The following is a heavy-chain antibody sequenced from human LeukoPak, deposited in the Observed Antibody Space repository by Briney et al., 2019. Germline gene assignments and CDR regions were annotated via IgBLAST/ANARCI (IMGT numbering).Heavy chain of an antibody. CDR3: ARGGHY. Sequence: KPSETLSLTCAVYGGSLSGYYWSWIRQPPGKGLEWIGEINHSGSTNYNPSLKSRVTISVDTSKNQFSLKLSSVTAADTAVYYCARGGHYWGQGTLVTVSS. CDR2: INHSGST. CDR1: GGSLSGYY. J-gene: IGHJ4*02. V-gene: IGHV4-34*01.